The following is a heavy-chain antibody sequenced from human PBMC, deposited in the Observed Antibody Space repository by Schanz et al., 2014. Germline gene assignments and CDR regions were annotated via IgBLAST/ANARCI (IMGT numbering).Heavy chain of an antibody. CDR2: IYSGGDT. D-gene: IGHD3-10*01. Sequence: EVQLVESGGGLVQPGGSLRLSCAASGFTFSGYAMSWVRQAPGKGLEWVSLIYSGGDTNYAGSVKGRFTISRDGSKNTLYLQMNSLRAEDTAVYFCARGGAGSVLFFFDYWGQGTLVTVSS. V-gene: IGHV3-66*01. CDR1: GFTFSGYA. CDR3: ARGGAGSVLFFFDY. J-gene: IGHJ4*02.